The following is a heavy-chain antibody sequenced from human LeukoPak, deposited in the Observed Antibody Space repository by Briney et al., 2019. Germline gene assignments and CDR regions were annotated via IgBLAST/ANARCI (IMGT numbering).Heavy chain of an antibody. Sequence: SETLSLTCTVSGGSISSSSYYWGWIRQPPGKGLEWIGSIYYSGSTYYNPSLKSRVIISVDTSKNQFSLKLSSVTAADTAVYYCARVSCSSTSCYAFDIWGQGTMVTVSS. V-gene: IGHV4-39*07. CDR2: IYYSGST. CDR1: GGSISSSSYY. D-gene: IGHD2-2*01. J-gene: IGHJ3*02. CDR3: ARVSCSSTSCYAFDI.